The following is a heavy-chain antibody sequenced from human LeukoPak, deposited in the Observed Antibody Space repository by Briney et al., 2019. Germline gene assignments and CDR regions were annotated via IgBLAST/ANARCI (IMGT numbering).Heavy chain of an antibody. V-gene: IGHV3-21*01. D-gene: IGHD6-13*01. CDR3: ASDLAPWRAGTDIFDY. CDR1: GFTFSSYS. CDR2: ITTTFYT. Sequence: GGSLRLSCAASGFTFSSYSFNWVRQVPGKGLEWVSSITTTFYTYYTDSVKGRFTISRDNAKNSLYLQMNSLRAEDTAVYYCASDLAPWRAGTDIFDYWSQGTLVTVSS. J-gene: IGHJ4*02.